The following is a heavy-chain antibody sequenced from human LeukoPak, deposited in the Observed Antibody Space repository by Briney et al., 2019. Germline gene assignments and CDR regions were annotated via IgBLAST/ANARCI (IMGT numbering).Heavy chain of an antibody. Sequence: PSETLSLTCTVSGGSISSGSYYWSWIRQPAGKGLEWIGRIYTNGSTNYNPSLKSRVTISVDTSKNQFSLKLSSVTAADTAVYYCARPLDYGDYHDDAFDIWGQGTMVTVSS. CDR3: ARPLDYGDYHDDAFDI. D-gene: IGHD4-17*01. J-gene: IGHJ3*02. V-gene: IGHV4-61*02. CDR1: GGSISSGSYY. CDR2: IYTNGST.